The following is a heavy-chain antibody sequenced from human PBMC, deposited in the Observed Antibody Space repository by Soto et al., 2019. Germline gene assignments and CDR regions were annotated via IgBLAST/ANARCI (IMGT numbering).Heavy chain of an antibody. V-gene: IGHV3-30*03. J-gene: IGHJ4*02. Sequence: GGSLRLSCAASGFTFTTYGMHWVRQAPGKGLEWVAVISYDGTNKFYEDSVDGRFTISRDNSKNMLFLQMNSLRTEDTAVYYCARGTPYSSGWYYFDFWGQRTLVTVPS. CDR3: ARGTPYSSGWYYFDF. CDR1: GFTFTTYG. CDR2: ISYDGTNK. D-gene: IGHD6-19*01.